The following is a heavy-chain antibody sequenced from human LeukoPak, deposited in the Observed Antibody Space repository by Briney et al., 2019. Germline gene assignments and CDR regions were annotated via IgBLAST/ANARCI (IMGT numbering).Heavy chain of an antibody. CDR2: ISGSGGST. CDR3: AKDFHDSSGYYDAADY. D-gene: IGHD3-22*01. V-gene: IGHV3-23*01. CDR1: GFTFSSHA. J-gene: IGHJ4*02. Sequence: GGSLRLSCAASGFTFSSHAMSWVRQAPGKGLEWVSAISGSGGSTYYADSVKGRFTISRDNSKSTLYLQMNSLRAEDTAVYYCAKDFHDSSGYYDAADYWGQGTLVTVSS.